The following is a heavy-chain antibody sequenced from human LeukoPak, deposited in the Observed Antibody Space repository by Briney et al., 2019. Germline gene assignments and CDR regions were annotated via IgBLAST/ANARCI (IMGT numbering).Heavy chain of an antibody. V-gene: IGHV1-3*01. CDR1: GYTSTSYA. CDR2: INAGNGNT. J-gene: IGHJ4*02. CDR3: ARDVGPPLWFGELLG. D-gene: IGHD3-10*01. Sequence: ASVKVSCKASGYTSTSYAMHWVRQAPGQRLEWMGWINAGNGNTKYSQKFQGRVTITRDTSASTAYMELSSLRSEDTAVYYCARDVGPPLWFGELLGWGQGTLVTVSS.